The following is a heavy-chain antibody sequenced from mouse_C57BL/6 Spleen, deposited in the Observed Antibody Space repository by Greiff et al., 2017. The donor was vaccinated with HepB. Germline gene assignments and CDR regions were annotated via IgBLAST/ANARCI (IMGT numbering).Heavy chain of an antibody. CDR1: GYTFTSYW. Sequence: QVQLQQPGAELVKPGASVKMSCKASGYTFTSYWITWVKQRPGQGLEWIGDIYPGSGSTNYNQKFKGKATLTVDKSSSTAYMELRSLTSEDSAVYYCARKGITLYYFDYWGQGTTLTVSS. CDR2: IYPGSGST. CDR3: ARKGITLYYFDY. D-gene: IGHD1-1*01. V-gene: IGHV1-55*01. J-gene: IGHJ2*01.